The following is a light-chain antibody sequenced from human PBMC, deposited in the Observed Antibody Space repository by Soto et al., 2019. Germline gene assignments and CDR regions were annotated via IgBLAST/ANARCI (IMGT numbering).Light chain of an antibody. CDR1: QYVSSSY. CDR3: QQYSSSSPT. V-gene: IGKV3-20*01. Sequence: EIVLTQSPGTLSLSPGERATLSCRASQYVSSSYLTWYQQKPGQAPRLLIYDASRRDIGTPDRFSGSGSGTDFPLTSSGLEPEYFAVYYCQQYSSSSPTFGGGTRVEIK. J-gene: IGKJ4*01. CDR2: DAS.